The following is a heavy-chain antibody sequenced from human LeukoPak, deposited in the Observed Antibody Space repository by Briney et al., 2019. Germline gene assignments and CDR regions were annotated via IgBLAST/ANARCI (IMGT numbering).Heavy chain of an antibody. Sequence: PSETLCLTCTVSGGSTSTYYWSWIRQPAGKGLEWIGRIYTGGKTSFNPSLKSRVTMSVDTSKNQFSLRLSSVTAADTAVYYCARARTTVTAVDAFDIWGQGTMVTVSS. D-gene: IGHD4-17*01. J-gene: IGHJ3*02. CDR1: GGSTSTYY. V-gene: IGHV4-4*07. CDR3: ARARTTVTAVDAFDI. CDR2: IYTGGKT.